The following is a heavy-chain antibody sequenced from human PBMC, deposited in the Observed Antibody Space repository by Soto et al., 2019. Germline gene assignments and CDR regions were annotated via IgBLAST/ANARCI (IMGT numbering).Heavy chain of an antibody. D-gene: IGHD3-22*01. V-gene: IGHV3-13*01. CDR2: IGNAGDT. J-gene: IGHJ5*02. Sequence: PGGSLRLSCVASGFTFSDYDMHWVRQPLGKGLEWVSGIGNAGDTYYPGSVKGRFTISRENARSSFYLQMNSLRAGDTAVYYCVRGSAYFPHNWFDPWGQGILVTVSS. CDR3: VRGSAYFPHNWFDP. CDR1: GFTFSDYD.